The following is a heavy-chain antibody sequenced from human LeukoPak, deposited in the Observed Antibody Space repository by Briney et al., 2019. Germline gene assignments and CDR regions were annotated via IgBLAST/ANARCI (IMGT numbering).Heavy chain of an antibody. CDR2: VSGSGGAT. Sequence: GGSLRLSCATSGFTFSNSFMSWVRQAPGKGLEWVSSVSGSGGATYHAESVKGRFSISRDNSKNTLYLQMNSLRVEDTAVYYCVSFYETYWGRGTLVTVSS. D-gene: IGHD2/OR15-2a*01. J-gene: IGHJ4*02. CDR1: GFTFSNSF. CDR3: VSFYETY. V-gene: IGHV3-23*01.